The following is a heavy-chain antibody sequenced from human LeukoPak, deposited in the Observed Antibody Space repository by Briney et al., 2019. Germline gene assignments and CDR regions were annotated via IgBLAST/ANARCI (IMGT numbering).Heavy chain of an antibody. CDR1: GGSISSGGYY. D-gene: IGHD5-18*01. J-gene: IGHJ4*02. V-gene: IGHV4-31*03. CDR3: ARRGYSCGFTDY. CDR2: IYYSGST. Sequence: SQTLSLTCTVSGGSISSGGYYWSWIRQHPGKGLEWIGYIYYSGSTYYNPSLKSRVTISVDTSKNQFSLKLSSVTAADTAVYYCARRGYSCGFTDYWGQGTLVTVSS.